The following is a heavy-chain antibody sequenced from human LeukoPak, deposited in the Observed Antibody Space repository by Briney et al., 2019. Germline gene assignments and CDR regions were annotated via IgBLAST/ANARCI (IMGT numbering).Heavy chain of an antibody. J-gene: IGHJ3*02. CDR1: GGSISSYY. CDR2: IYHSGST. D-gene: IGHD2-2*01. Sequence: ETLSLTCTVSGGSISSYYWGWIRQPPGKGLEWIGSIYHSGSTYYNPSLKSRVTISVDTSKNQFSLKLSSVTAADTAVYYCARTHCSSTSCYGFAFDIWGQGTMVTVSS. V-gene: IGHV4-38-2*02. CDR3: ARTHCSSTSCYGFAFDI.